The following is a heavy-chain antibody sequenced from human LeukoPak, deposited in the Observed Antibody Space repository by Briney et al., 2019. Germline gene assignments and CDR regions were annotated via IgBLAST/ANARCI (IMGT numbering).Heavy chain of an antibody. CDR3: ASGDYGDFSRFDF. J-gene: IGHJ4*02. CDR1: GGSISSYY. D-gene: IGHD4-17*01. V-gene: IGHV4-59*08. Sequence: SETLSLTCTVSGGSISSYYWSWIRQPPGKGLEWIGYIHYSGSTNHNPSLKSRVTISVDTSKNQFSLKLSSVTAADTAVYYCASGDYGDFSRFDFWGQGTWSPSPQ. CDR2: IHYSGST.